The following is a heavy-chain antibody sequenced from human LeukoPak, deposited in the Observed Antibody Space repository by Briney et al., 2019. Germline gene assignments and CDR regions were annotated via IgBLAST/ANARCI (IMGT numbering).Heavy chain of an antibody. CDR3: ASIFDY. CDR1: GFTFSSYG. CDR2: IYSGGSA. J-gene: IGHJ4*02. V-gene: IGHV3-66*01. Sequence: GRSLRLSCAASGFTFSSYGMHWVRQAPGKGLEWVSVIYSGGSAYYADSVKGRFTISRDNSKNTLYLQMNSLRAEDTAVYYCASIFDYWGQGTLVTVSS.